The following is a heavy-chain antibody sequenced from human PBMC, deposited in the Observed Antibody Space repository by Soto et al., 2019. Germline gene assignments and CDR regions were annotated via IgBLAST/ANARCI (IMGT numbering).Heavy chain of an antibody. CDR2: IYYSGST. J-gene: IGHJ5*02. CDR1: GGSVSSGSYY. D-gene: IGHD3-22*01. Sequence: QVQLQESGPGLVKPSETLSLTCTVSGGSVSSGSYYWSWIRQPPGKGLEWIGYIYYSGSTNYNPSLQSRVTISVDTSKNQFSLKLSSVTAADTAVYYCARAPIVVVGGNWFDPWGQGTLVTVSS. CDR3: ARAPIVVVGGNWFDP. V-gene: IGHV4-61*01.